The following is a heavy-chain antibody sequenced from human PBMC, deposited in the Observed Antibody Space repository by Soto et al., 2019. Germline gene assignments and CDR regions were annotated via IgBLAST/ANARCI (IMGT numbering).Heavy chain of an antibody. CDR3: ARIALGTSCYAESGGSFDI. Sequence: SGPTLVNPTQTLTLTCPFSGFSLSTSGMCVNWIRQPPGKALEWLARIDWGDDKYYNTSLKTRLTISKDTSKNQVVLTMTNMDPVDTATYYCARIALGTSCYAESGGSFDIWGQGTMVTVSS. J-gene: IGHJ3*02. V-gene: IGHV2-70*11. CDR2: IDWGDDK. D-gene: IGHD2-2*01. CDR1: GFSLSTSGMC.